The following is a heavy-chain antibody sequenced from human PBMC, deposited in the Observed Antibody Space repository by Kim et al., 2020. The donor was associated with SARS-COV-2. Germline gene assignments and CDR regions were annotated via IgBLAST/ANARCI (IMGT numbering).Heavy chain of an antibody. CDR2: IRSKANTSAA. Sequence: GGSLRLSCAASGFTFSGSTMHWVRQASGKGLEWVGLIRSKANTSAAIYAASVKGRFTISRENSKNTAYLQMNSLRTEDTAIYYCTRYYGDYGWYFDLWGRGTLVTVSS. V-gene: IGHV3-73*01. J-gene: IGHJ2*01. CDR3: TRYYGDYGWYFDL. D-gene: IGHD4-17*01. CDR1: GFTFSGST.